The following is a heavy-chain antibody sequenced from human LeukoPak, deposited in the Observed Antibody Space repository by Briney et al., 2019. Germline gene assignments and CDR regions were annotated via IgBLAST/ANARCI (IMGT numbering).Heavy chain of an antibody. Sequence: ASVKVSCKASGGTFSSYAISWVRQAPGQGLEWMGGIIPIFGTANYAQKFQGRVTITADESTSTAYMELSSLRSEDTAVYYCARALRLYCSSTSCNDAFDVWGQGTMVTVSS. CDR1: GGTFSSYA. V-gene: IGHV1-69*13. D-gene: IGHD2-2*01. J-gene: IGHJ3*01. CDR3: ARALRLYCSSTSCNDAFDV. CDR2: IIPIFGTA.